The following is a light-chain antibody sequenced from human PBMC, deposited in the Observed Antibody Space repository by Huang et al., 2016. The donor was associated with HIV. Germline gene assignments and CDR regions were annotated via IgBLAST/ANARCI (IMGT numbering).Light chain of an antibody. J-gene: IGKJ1*01. CDR2: AAS. CDR3: QKYDSAPRT. Sequence: MTQSPPSLSASIGDRVTLTCRASRDISTFLAWYQQKPGKPPIRLIYAASILHAGVPSRVSGSGTGTNVTLKVSRLQPEDVTNYYCQKYDSAPRTFGQGT. V-gene: IGKV1-27*01. CDR1: RDISTF.